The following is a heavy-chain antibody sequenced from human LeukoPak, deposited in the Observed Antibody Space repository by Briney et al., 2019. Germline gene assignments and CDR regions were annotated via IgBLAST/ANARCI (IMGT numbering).Heavy chain of an antibody. CDR1: GFTFSSHD. D-gene: IGHD6-19*01. CDR3: ARGGLGSGWSYFDC. CDR2: IGVGGAT. Sequence: PGGSLRLSCAASGFTFSSHDFHWVRQATGKGLEWVSAIGVGGATYYRGSVKGRFTISRENGKNSLYLQVNSLTVGDTAVYYCARGGLGSGWSYFDCWGQGTLVTVSS. V-gene: IGHV3-13*04. J-gene: IGHJ4*02.